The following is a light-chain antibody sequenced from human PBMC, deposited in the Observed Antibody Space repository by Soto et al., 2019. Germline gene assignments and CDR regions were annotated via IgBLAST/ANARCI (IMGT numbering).Light chain of an antibody. CDR3: QQRSNWPF. J-gene: IGKJ3*01. Sequence: EIVLTQSPATLSLSPGERATLSCRASQSVSSYLAWYQQKPGQAPRLLIYDASNRATGIPARFSGSGSGTDFTLTISSLEPEDFAVYYCQQRSNWPFFGPGPKVDIK. CDR2: DAS. V-gene: IGKV3-11*01. CDR1: QSVSSY.